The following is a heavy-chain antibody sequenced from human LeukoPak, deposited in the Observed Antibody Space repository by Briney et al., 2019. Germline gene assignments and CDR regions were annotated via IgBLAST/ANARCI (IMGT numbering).Heavy chain of an antibody. Sequence: GGSLRLSCAASGFTFSSYGMNWVRQAPGKGLEWVSYISSSGSTIYYADSVKGRFTISRDNAKNSLYLQMNSLRAEDTAVYYCARESRRGLSITYYYGMDVWGKGTTVTVSS. CDR2: ISSSGSTI. CDR1: GFTFSSYG. D-gene: IGHD2-21*01. CDR3: ARESRRGLSITYYYGMDV. V-gene: IGHV3-48*03. J-gene: IGHJ6*04.